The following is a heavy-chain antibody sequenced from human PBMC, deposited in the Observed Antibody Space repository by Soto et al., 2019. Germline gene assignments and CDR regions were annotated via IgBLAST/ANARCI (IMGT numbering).Heavy chain of an antibody. CDR1: GFTFSSYT. Sequence: GSLRLSCAASGFTFSSYTMNWGRQAPGKGLEWVSSISSSGSYIHYADSVKGRFTISRDNAKNSLFLQMDSLRAEDTAVYYCARDVETSMDGLNYFDPWGQGTLVTVSS. CDR2: ISSSGSYI. V-gene: IGHV3-21*01. CDR3: ARDVETSMDGLNYFDP. J-gene: IGHJ5*02. D-gene: IGHD5-18*01.